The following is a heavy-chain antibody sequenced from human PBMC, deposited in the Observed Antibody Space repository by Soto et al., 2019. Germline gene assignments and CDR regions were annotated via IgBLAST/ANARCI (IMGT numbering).Heavy chain of an antibody. D-gene: IGHD2-2*01. CDR2: INPNSGGT. Sequence: QVQLVQSGAEVKKPGASVKVSCKASGYTFTGYYMHWVRQAPGQGLEWMGWINPNSGGTNYAQKFQGWVTMTRDTSISTAYMELSRLRSDDTAVYYCARGALLNCSSTSCTPPEDYWGQGTLVTVSS. V-gene: IGHV1-2*04. J-gene: IGHJ4*02. CDR1: GYTFTGYY. CDR3: ARGALLNCSSTSCTPPEDY.